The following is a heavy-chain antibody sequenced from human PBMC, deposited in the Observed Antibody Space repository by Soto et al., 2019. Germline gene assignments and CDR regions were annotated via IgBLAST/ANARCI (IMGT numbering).Heavy chain of an antibody. J-gene: IGHJ5*02. CDR3: ARGDCSSTSCVFDP. V-gene: IGHV3-30-3*01. CDR1: GFTFSSYA. D-gene: IGHD2-2*01. CDR2: ISYDGSNK. Sequence: GGSLRLSCAASGFTFSSYAMHWVRQAPGKGLEWVAVISYDGSNKYYADSVKGRFTISRDNSKNTLYLQMNSLRAEDTAVYYCARGDCSSTSCVFDPWGQGTLVTVSS.